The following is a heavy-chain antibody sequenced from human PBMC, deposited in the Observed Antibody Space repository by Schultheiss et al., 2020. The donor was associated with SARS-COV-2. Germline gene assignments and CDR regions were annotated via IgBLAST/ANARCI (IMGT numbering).Heavy chain of an antibody. CDR3: ARWYSSSFVAVDNAFDI. D-gene: IGHD6-19*01. Sequence: ASVKVSCKASGGTFSSYAISWVRQAPGQGLKWMGIINPSGGSTSYAQKFQGRVTMTRDTSTSTVYMELSSLRSEDTAVYYCARWYSSSFVAVDNAFDIWGQGTMVTVSS. CDR2: INPSGGST. V-gene: IGHV1-46*01. CDR1: GGTFSSYA. J-gene: IGHJ3*02.